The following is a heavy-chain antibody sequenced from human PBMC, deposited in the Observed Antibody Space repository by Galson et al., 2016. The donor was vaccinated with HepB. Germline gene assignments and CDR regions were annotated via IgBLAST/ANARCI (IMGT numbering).Heavy chain of an antibody. CDR1: GLTFSDYA. J-gene: IGHJ4*02. D-gene: IGHD5-18*01. Sequence: SLRLSCAASGLTFSDYAMTWVRQAPGKGLEWVSAISGSGGGVPTNYADSVKGRFTISRDNSKNTLCPQMDSLRAEDTAIYYCAKDRTPGLHLWAFDSWGQGTLVTVSS. V-gene: IGHV3-23*01. CDR3: AKDRTPGLHLWAFDS. CDR2: ISGSGGGVPT.